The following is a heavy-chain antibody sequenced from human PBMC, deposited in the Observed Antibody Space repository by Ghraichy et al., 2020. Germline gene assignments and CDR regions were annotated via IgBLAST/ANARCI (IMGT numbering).Heavy chain of an antibody. CDR1: GFTFSDYY. Sequence: GESLNISCAASGFTFSDYYMSWIRQAPGKGLEWVSYISSSSSYTNYADSVKGRFTISRDNAKNSLYLQRNSLRAEDTAVYYCARFLPPSVDTAMVSDERWGQGTLVTVSS. V-gene: IGHV3-11*03. J-gene: IGHJ4*02. CDR2: ISSSSSYT. CDR3: ARFLPPSVDTAMVSDER. D-gene: IGHD5-18*01.